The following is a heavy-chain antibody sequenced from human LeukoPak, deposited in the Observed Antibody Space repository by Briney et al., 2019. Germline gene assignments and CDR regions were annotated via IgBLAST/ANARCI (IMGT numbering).Heavy chain of an antibody. V-gene: IGHV3-53*01. CDR2: IYSGGST. CDR3: GRGDTARGGDY. Sequence: GGSLRLSCAASGFTVSSNYMSWVRQAPGKGLEWVSVIYSGGSTYYADSVKGRFTISRDNSKNTLYLQMNSVRAEDTAVYYCGRGDTARGGDYWGQGTLVTVSS. CDR1: GFTVSSNY. D-gene: IGHD5-18*01. J-gene: IGHJ4*02.